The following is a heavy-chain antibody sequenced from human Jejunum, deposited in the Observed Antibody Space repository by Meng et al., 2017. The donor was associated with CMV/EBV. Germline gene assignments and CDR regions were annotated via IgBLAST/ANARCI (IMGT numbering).Heavy chain of an antibody. D-gene: IGHD2-15*01. V-gene: IGHV2-5*02. CDR2: IYGDGDK. J-gene: IGHJ4*02. CDR3: ANSYCSRGTCYSFYY. Sequence: QITLKESGPTLVTPTQTLTLTCTFSGFSLSTSGVGVGWIRQPPGKALEWLALIYGDGDKRYSPSLRSRLTITKDTSKNQVVLTMTNMDPVDTATYFCANSYCSRGTCYSFYYWGQGTLVTVSS. CDR1: GFSLSTSGVG.